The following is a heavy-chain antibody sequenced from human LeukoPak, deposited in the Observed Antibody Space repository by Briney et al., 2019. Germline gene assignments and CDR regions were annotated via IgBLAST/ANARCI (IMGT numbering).Heavy chain of an antibody. Sequence: KPSETLSLTCTVSGGSISSSSYCWSWIRQPAGKGLEWIGRIYTSGSTNYNPSLKSRVTMSVDTSKNQFSLKLSSVTAADTAVYYCARDLTRYSSSWPDAFDIWGQGTMVTVSS. J-gene: IGHJ3*02. CDR2: IYTSGST. D-gene: IGHD6-13*01. V-gene: IGHV4-61*02. CDR1: GGSISSSSYC. CDR3: ARDLTRYSSSWPDAFDI.